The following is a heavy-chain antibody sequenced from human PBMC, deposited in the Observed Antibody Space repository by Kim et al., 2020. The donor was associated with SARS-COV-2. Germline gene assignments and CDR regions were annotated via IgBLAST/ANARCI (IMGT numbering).Heavy chain of an antibody. J-gene: IGHJ5*02. V-gene: IGHV1-69*13. CDR2: IISIFGTA. CDR1: GGTFSSYA. D-gene: IGHD4-17*01. Sequence: SVKVSCKASGGTFSSYAISWVRQAPGQGLEWMGGIISIFGTANYAQKFQGRVTITADESTSTAYMELSSLRSEDTAVYYCARVLYGDYDWFDPWGQGTLVTVSS. CDR3: ARVLYGDYDWFDP.